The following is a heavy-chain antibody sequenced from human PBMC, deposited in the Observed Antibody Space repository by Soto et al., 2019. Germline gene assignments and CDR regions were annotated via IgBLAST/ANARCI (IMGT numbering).Heavy chain of an antibody. CDR1: GGSISSYY. Sequence: SETLSLTCTVSGGSISSYYWSWIRQPPGKGLEWNGYIYYSGSTNYNPSLKSRVTISVDTSKNQFSLKLSFVTAADTAVYYCARHAPSLLPTPYYYYYYGMDVWGQGTTVTVSS. D-gene: IGHD2-15*01. V-gene: IGHV4-59*08. CDR2: IYYSGST. CDR3: ARHAPSLLPTPYYYYYYGMDV. J-gene: IGHJ6*02.